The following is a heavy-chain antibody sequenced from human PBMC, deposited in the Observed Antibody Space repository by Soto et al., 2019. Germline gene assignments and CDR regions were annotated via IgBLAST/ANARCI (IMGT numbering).Heavy chain of an antibody. Sequence: QVQLVQSGAEVKKPGSSVKVSCKASGGTFSSYAISWVRQAPGQGLEWMGGIIPIFGTANYAQKFQGRVTITADESTSTAYMELSRLRSEDTAVYYCARNPNPFIAAAGTGWFDPWGQGTLVTVSS. CDR3: ARNPNPFIAAAGTGWFDP. D-gene: IGHD6-13*01. CDR2: IIPIFGTA. V-gene: IGHV1-69*01. CDR1: GGTFSSYA. J-gene: IGHJ5*02.